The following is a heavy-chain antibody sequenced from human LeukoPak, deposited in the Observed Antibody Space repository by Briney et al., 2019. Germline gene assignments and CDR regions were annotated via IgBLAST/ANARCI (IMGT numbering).Heavy chain of an antibody. V-gene: IGHV3-66*01. Sequence: GGSLRLSCAASGFTASANFMSWVRQAPDKGLEWVAVIYSGGSTYYADSVKGRFTISRDNSKNTLYLQMNSLRAEDTAVYYCARASARGVPSYYFDYWGQGTLVTVSS. CDR3: ARASARGVPSYYFDY. CDR1: GFTASANF. D-gene: IGHD3-10*01. CDR2: IYSGGST. J-gene: IGHJ4*02.